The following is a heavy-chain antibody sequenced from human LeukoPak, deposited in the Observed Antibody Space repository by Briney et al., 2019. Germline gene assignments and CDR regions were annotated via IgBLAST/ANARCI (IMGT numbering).Heavy chain of an antibody. J-gene: IGHJ6*03. CDR1: GGSISSGDYY. CDR2: IYYSGST. D-gene: IGHD6-6*01. CDR3: ARKSSSSGGLDYYYYMDV. V-gene: IGHV4-30-4*08. Sequence: PSETLSLTCTVSGGSISSGDYYWSWIRQPPGKGLEWIGYIYYSGSTYYNPSLKSRVTISVDTSKNQFSLRLSCVTAADTAVYYCARKSSSSGGLDYYYYMDVWGKGTTVTVSS.